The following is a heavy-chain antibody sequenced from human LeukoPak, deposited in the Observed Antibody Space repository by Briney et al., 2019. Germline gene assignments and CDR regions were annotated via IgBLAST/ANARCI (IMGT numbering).Heavy chain of an antibody. J-gene: IGHJ4*02. CDR1: GYSFTNHY. Sequence: GESLKISCKGSGYSFTNHYIGWVRLMPGKGLEWMGIIYPGDSDTRYSPSIQGQVAISADKSISTAYLQWSSLKASDTAMYYCARRGYGSGNYYYPNWGQGTLVTVSS. CDR2: IYPGDSDT. V-gene: IGHV5-51*01. CDR3: ARRGYGSGNYYYPN. D-gene: IGHD3-10*01.